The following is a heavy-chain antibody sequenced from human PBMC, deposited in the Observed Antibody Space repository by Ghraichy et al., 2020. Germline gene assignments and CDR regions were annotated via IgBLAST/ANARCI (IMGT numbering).Heavy chain of an antibody. V-gene: IGHV3-21*01. CDR3: AKDPGYCSGGRCFPDAFDI. D-gene: IGHD2-15*01. J-gene: IGHJ3*02. CDR1: GLTFSSYR. CDR2: IDSSSSYI. Sequence: LNISCVASGLTFSSYRISWVRQAPGKGPEWVSFIDSSSSYIYYADSVKGRFTVSRDNTKNSLYLQMNSLRAEDTAMYYCAKDPGYCSGGRCFPDAFDIWGQGTMVTVSS.